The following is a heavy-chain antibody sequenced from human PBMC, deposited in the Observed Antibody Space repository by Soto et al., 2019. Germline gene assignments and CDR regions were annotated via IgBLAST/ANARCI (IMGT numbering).Heavy chain of an antibody. CDR2: IYYSGST. Sequence: SETLSLTCTVSGGSISSYYWSWIRQPPGKGLEWIGYIYYSGSTNYNPSLKSRVTISVDTSKNQFSLKLSSVTAADTAVYYCARQFYYDSSGYYYLWYFDYWGQGTLVTVSS. CDR1: GGSISSYY. CDR3: ARQFYYDSSGYYYLWYFDY. D-gene: IGHD3-22*01. J-gene: IGHJ4*02. V-gene: IGHV4-59*08.